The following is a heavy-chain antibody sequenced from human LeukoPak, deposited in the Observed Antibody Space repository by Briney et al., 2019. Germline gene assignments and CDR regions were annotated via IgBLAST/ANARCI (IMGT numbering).Heavy chain of an antibody. J-gene: IGHJ4*02. V-gene: IGHV1-46*01. CDR2: INPSGGST. D-gene: IGHD2-15*01. CDR3: ARGPAAPYYFDY. Sequence: ASVKVSCKASGGTFSSYAISWVRQAPGQGLEWMGIINPSGGSTSYAQKFQGRVTMTRDMSTSTVYMELSSLRSEDTAVYYCARGPAAPYYFDYWGQGTLVTVSS. CDR1: GGTFSSYA.